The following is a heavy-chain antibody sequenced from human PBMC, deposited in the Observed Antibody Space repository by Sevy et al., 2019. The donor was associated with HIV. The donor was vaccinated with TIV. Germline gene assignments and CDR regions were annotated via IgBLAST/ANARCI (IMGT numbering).Heavy chain of an antibody. Sequence: GGSLRLSCAASGFTFDDHTMHWVRQPPGKGLEWVSLISWDGGSTYYAYSVKGRFTISRDNSKNSLFLQMNSLGAEDTAFDYCAKDMASGGGGAYYFDYWGQGTLVTVSS. D-gene: IGHD3-16*01. V-gene: IGHV3-43*01. J-gene: IGHJ4*02. CDR2: ISWDGGST. CDR1: GFTFDDHT. CDR3: AKDMASGGGGAYYFDY.